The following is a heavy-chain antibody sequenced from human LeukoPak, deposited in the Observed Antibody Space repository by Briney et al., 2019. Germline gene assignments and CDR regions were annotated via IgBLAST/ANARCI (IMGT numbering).Heavy chain of an antibody. CDR3: ARDMTGSGAFDI. CDR1: GFTFSSYA. CDR2: ISYDGSNK. D-gene: IGHD3-10*01. V-gene: IGHV3-30-3*01. Sequence: GRSLRLSFAASGFTFSSYAMHWVRQAPGKGLEWVAVISYDGSNKYYADSVKGRFTISRDNSKNTLYLQMNSLRAEDTAVYYCARDMTGSGAFDIWGQGTMVTVSS. J-gene: IGHJ3*02.